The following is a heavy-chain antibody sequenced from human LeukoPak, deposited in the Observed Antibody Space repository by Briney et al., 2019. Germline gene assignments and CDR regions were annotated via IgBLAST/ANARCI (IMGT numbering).Heavy chain of an antibody. V-gene: IGHV3-7*04. D-gene: IGHD6-19*01. Sequence: GGSLRLSCAASRFTFSNYWMSWVRQAPGKGLEWVGNIKQDGSERFYVDSVKGRFTISRDNAKKTLYLQMNSLRVEVTAVYYCARDRSGTDSWGQGTLVTVSS. CDR2: IKQDGSER. CDR1: RFTFSNYW. CDR3: ARDRSGTDS. J-gene: IGHJ4*02.